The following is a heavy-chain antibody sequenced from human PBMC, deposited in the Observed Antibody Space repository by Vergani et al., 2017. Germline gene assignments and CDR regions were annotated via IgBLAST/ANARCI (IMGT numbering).Heavy chain of an antibody. V-gene: IGHV4-61*02. J-gene: IGHJ6*02. CDR1: GGSISSGSYY. CDR2: IYTSGST. D-gene: IGHD3-10*01. Sequence: QVQLQESGPGLVKPSQTLSLTCTVSGGSISSGSYYWSWIRQPAGKGLEWIGRIYTSGSTNYNPSLKSRVTISVDTSKNQFSLKLSSVTAADPAVYYCARVMRIRGSYYGMDVWGQXP. CDR3: ARVMRIRGSYYGMDV.